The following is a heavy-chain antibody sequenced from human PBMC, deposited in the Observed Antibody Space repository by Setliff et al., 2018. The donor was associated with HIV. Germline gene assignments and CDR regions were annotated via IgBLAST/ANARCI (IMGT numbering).Heavy chain of an antibody. CDR3: ARGGGYYYYGMDV. Sequence: ETLSLTCGVSGYSISSDYCWGWIRQPPGKGLEWIGSIFYTGTTYYNPSLKSRVTLSLDTSKNQFSLELTSVTAADTAVYYCARGGGYYYYGMDVWGQGTTVTVSS. CDR2: IFYTGTT. J-gene: IGHJ6*02. D-gene: IGHD3-16*01. CDR1: GYSISSDYC. V-gene: IGHV4-38-2*01.